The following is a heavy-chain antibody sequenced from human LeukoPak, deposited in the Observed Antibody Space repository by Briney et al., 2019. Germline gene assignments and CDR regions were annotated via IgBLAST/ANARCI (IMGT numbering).Heavy chain of an antibody. CDR1: GYTFTNYD. V-gene: IGHV1-18*01. D-gene: IGHD3-10*01. J-gene: IGHJ6*02. Sequence: ASVKVSCKASGYTFTNYDITWVRQAPGQGLEWMGWISAYNGNTNYAQKFQGRVTMTTDTSTSAAYMELRSLRSDDTAVYYCARANPNGSGSYVMDVWGQGTTVTVSS. CDR2: ISAYNGNT. CDR3: ARANPNGSGSYVMDV.